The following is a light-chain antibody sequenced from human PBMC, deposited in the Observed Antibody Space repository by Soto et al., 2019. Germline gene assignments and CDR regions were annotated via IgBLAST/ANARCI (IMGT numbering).Light chain of an antibody. Sequence: QSVLTQPPSASGTPGQRVTISWSGSSSNIRSNTVNWYQQLPGTAPKLLIYGNNQRPSGVPYRFSASESGTSASLAISGLQSDDEADYYCATWDDSLNGRVFGGGTKLTVL. CDR1: SSNIRSNT. CDR3: ATWDDSLNGRV. V-gene: IGLV1-44*01. CDR2: GNN. J-gene: IGLJ3*02.